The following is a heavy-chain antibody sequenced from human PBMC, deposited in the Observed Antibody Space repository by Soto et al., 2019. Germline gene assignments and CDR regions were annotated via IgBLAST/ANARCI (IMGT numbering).Heavy chain of an antibody. J-gene: IGHJ6*02. CDR1: GYSVSSNSAA. Sequence: TLSLTCAISGYSVSSNSAAWNLIRQSPSRGLEWLGRTYYRSKWYNDYAVSVKSRITINPDTSKNHFSLQLTSVTPEDTAVYYCARDRAMVRGVPYYYGMDVWGQGTTVTVSS. V-gene: IGHV6-1*01. D-gene: IGHD3-10*01. CDR2: TYYRSKWYN. CDR3: ARDRAMVRGVPYYYGMDV.